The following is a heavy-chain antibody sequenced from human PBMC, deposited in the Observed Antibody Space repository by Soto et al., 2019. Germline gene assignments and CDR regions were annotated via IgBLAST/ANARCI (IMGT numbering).Heavy chain of an antibody. Sequence: GGSLRLSCAASGFTFSNAWMSWVRQAPGKGLEWVGRIKSKTDGGTTDYAAPVKGRFTISREDSKNTLYLQMNSLKTEDTAVYYCTTDQPVLLWFGESYYFDYWGQGTLVTVSS. J-gene: IGHJ4*02. CDR1: GFTFSNAW. V-gene: IGHV3-15*01. CDR3: TTDQPVLLWFGESYYFDY. CDR2: IKSKTDGGTT. D-gene: IGHD3-10*01.